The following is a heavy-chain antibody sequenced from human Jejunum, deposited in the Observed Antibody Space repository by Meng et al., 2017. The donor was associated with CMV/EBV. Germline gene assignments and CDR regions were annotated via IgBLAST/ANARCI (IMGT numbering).Heavy chain of an antibody. D-gene: IGHD6-13*01. V-gene: IGHV3-48*03. J-gene: IGHJ4*02. CDR2: ITGGGTTI. Sequence: AASGFTFSNYEINWVRQAPGKGLEWVSYITGGGTTIYYADSVKGRFTISRDNAKNSLYLQMNSLRAEDTAVYYCARDTAAAGIDYWGQGTVVTVSS. CDR1: GFTFSNYE. CDR3: ARDTAAAGIDY.